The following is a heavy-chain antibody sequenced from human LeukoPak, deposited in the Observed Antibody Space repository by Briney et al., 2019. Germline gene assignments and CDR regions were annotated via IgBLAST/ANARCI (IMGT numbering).Heavy chain of an antibody. D-gene: IGHD4-23*01. CDR1: GFTFSSYA. CDR2: ISGSGGST. CDR3: AKGQDYGGNDLDY. J-gene: IGHJ4*02. Sequence: GGSLRLSCAASGFTFSSYAMSWVRQAPGKGLEWVSAISGSGGSTYYADSVKGRFTISRDNSKNTPYLQMNSLRAEDTAVHYCAKGQDYGGNDLDYWGQGTLVTVSS. V-gene: IGHV3-23*01.